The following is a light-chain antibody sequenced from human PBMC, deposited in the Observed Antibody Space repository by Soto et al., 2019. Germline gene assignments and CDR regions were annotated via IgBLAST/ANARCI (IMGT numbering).Light chain of an antibody. CDR1: SSDVGSYNL. Sequence: QSARTHPASVSASPGQSITIPCTGTSSDVGSYNLVSWFQQHPGKVPKLLIYEGTKRPSGLSDRFSGSKSGNTASLTISGLQAEEEADYYCYSYAGENLYVFGTGTKVTVL. CDR2: EGT. CDR3: YSYAGENLYV. V-gene: IGLV2-23*01. J-gene: IGLJ1*01.